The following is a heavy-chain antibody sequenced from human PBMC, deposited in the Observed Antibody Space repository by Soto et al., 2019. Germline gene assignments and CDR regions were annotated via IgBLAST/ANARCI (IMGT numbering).Heavy chain of an antibody. CDR3: AKTRGAMIYAISVYGMDV. D-gene: IGHD2-8*01. CDR2: ISGSADST. CDR1: GFSFSSFA. Sequence: EVQLLESGGGFIHPGGSLRLSCAASGFSFSSFAMNWVRQAPGKGLEWLSIISGSADSTFYADSVKGRFTISRDNSKSTLYLQINSLRAEDTPVYYCAKTRGAMIYAISVYGMDVWGQGTTVTVSS. J-gene: IGHJ6*02. V-gene: IGHV3-23*01.